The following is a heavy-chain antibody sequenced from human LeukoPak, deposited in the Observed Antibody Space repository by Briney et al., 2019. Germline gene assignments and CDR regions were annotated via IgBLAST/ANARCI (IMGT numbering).Heavy chain of an antibody. V-gene: IGHV3-23*01. CDR2: ISGTGGRI. D-gene: IGHD4-17*01. CDR1: GFTFSNYA. CDR3: AKDRYGDSGGYFDL. J-gene: IGHJ2*01. Sequence: AGGSLRLSCAASGFTFSNYAMTWVRQAPGKGLEWVSAISGTGGRIYYGDSVKGRFTISRDNSKNTLYLQMNSLRAEDTAIYYCAKDRYGDSGGYFDLWGRGTLVTVSS.